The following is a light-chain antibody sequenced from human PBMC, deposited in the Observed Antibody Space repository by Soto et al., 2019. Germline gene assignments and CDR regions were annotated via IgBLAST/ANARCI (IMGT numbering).Light chain of an antibody. CDR3: HQYGSSPYT. J-gene: IGKJ2*01. Sequence: EIVLKQSPGTLSLSPGERATLSCRASQSVASSCLAWYQQKPGQAPRLLIYDTSSRATGIPDRFSGGGSRTDFTLTISRLEPEDFAVYYCHQYGSSPYTFGQGTKLEIK. CDR1: QSVASSC. CDR2: DTS. V-gene: IGKV3-20*01.